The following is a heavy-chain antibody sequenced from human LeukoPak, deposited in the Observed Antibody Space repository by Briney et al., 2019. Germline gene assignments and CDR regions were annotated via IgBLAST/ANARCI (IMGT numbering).Heavy chain of an antibody. V-gene: IGHV4-39*07. Sequence: SETLSLTCSVSAGSISSSNYYWGWIRQPPGKGLEWIGSIYYSGRTYYNPSLKSRVTISVDTSKNQFSLKLSSVTAADTAVYYCARTPYSSSWTRDYYFDYWGQGTLVTVSS. J-gene: IGHJ4*02. CDR2: IYYSGRT. CDR3: ARTPYSSSWTRDYYFDY. D-gene: IGHD6-13*01. CDR1: AGSISSSNYY.